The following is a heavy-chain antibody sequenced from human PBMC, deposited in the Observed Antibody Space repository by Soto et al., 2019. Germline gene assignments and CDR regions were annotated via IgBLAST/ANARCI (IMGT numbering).Heavy chain of an antibody. V-gene: IGHV3-7*03. CDR2: IKQDGGEK. Sequence: EVQLVESGGGSVQPGESLRLSCVASGFSFNMYWMSWIRQAPGKGLEWVARIKQDGGEKYYVDSVKGRFTVSRDNAKNSLNLQLYSVSADDAGIYYCVRDQLILPADDFYYGVDVWGQGTTVTVSS. CDR1: GFSFNMYW. CDR3: VRDQLILPADDFYYGVDV. J-gene: IGHJ6*02.